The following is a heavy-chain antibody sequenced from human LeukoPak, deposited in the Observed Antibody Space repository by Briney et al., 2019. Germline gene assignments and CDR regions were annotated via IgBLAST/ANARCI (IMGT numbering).Heavy chain of an antibody. CDR1: GGSIRSYY. D-gene: IGHD3-10*01. Sequence: PSETLSLTCTVSGGSIRSYYWSWIRQPAGKGLEWIGRIYSSGSANYNPSLKSRLTLSVDTSKNQFSLTLSSVTAADTAVYYCARGGYYGSGSYFHFDNWGQGTLVTVS. V-gene: IGHV4-4*07. J-gene: IGHJ4*02. CDR2: IYSSGSA. CDR3: ARGGYYGSGSYFHFDN.